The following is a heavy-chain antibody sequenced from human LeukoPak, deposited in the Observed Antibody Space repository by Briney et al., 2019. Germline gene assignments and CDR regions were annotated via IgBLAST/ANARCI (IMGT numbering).Heavy chain of an antibody. J-gene: IGHJ4*02. CDR3: AREGYYYDSSGYR. Sequence: GGSLRLSCAASGFTFSSYAMHWVRQAPGKGLEWVAVISYDGSNKYYADSVKGRFTISRDNSKNTLYLQMNSLRAEDTAVYYCAREGYYYDSSGYRWGQGTLVTVSS. V-gene: IGHV3-30*14. CDR1: GFTFSSYA. CDR2: ISYDGSNK. D-gene: IGHD3-22*01.